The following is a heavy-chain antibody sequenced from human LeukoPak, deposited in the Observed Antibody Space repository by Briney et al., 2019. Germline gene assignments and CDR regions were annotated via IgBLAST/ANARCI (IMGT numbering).Heavy chain of an antibody. Sequence: SETLSLTCTVSGGSISSYYWSWIRPPAGKGLEWIGRIYTSGSTNYNPSLKSRVTMSVDTSKNQFSLKLSSVTAADTAVYYCASSRAYCSRTGCNDAIETSGQGTMVTVSS. V-gene: IGHV4-4*07. J-gene: IGHJ3*02. CDR2: IYTSGST. CDR1: GGSISSYY. CDR3: ASSRAYCSRTGCNDAIET. D-gene: IGHD2-2*01.